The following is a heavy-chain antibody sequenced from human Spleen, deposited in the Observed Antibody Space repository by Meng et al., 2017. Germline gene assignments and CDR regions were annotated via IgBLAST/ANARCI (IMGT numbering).Heavy chain of an antibody. J-gene: IGHJ2*01. CDR3: TRGGSYYDSSGYYYWYFDL. Sequence: SQTLSLTCTVSGGSINSSYWSWIRKPPGKGLEWIGYIYYSGSTNYSPSLKSRVTISADTSKNQFSLNLNSVTAADTAVYYCTRGGSYYDSSGYYYWYFDLWGRGTLVTVSS. V-gene: IGHV4-59*01. D-gene: IGHD3-22*01. CDR1: GGSINSSY. CDR2: IYYSGST.